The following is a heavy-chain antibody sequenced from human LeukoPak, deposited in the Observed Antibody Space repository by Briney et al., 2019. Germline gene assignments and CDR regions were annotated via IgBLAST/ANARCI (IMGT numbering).Heavy chain of an antibody. D-gene: IGHD3-22*01. CDR3: ARVSQNKYYYDSSGYYPGY. V-gene: IGHV1-18*01. Sequence: ASVKVSCKASGYTFTSYGISWVRQAPGQGLEWMGWISAYNGNTNYAQKLQGRVTMTTDTSTSTAYMELRSLRSDDTAVYYCARVSQNKYYYDSSGYYPGYWGQGTLVTVSS. J-gene: IGHJ4*02. CDR1: GYTFTSYG. CDR2: ISAYNGNT.